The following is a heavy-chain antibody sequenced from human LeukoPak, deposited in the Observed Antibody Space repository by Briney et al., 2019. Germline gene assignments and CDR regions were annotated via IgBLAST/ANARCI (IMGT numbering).Heavy chain of an antibody. Sequence: GGSLRPSCAASGFTFSSYSMNWVRQAPGKGLEWVSYISSSSSTIYYADSVKGRFTISRDNAKNSLYLQMNSLRAEDTAVYYCARDQHYYNSGSYYIGLDYWGQGTLVTVSS. D-gene: IGHD3-10*01. CDR3: ARDQHYYNSGSYYIGLDY. J-gene: IGHJ4*02. CDR2: ISSSSSTI. V-gene: IGHV3-48*01. CDR1: GFTFSSYS.